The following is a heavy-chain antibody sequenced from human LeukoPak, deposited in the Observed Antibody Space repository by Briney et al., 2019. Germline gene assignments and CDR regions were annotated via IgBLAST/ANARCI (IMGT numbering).Heavy chain of an antibody. CDR1: SGSISSSSEY. CDR2: IHYSGST. Sequence: SETLSLTCTVSSGSISSSSEYWGWILQPPGKGLEWIGSIHYSGSTYYNPSLESRVTISVDTSRNQFSLKLSSVTAADTAVYYCARHSGIAGTTRFDYWGQGTLVTVSS. J-gene: IGHJ4*02. D-gene: IGHD1-20*01. CDR3: ARHSGIAGTTRFDY. V-gene: IGHV4-39*01.